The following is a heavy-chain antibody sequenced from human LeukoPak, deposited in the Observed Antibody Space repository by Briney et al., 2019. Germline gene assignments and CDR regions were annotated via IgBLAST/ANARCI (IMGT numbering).Heavy chain of an antibody. J-gene: IGHJ4*02. CDR1: GCSISSSSYY. CDR3: ARDPYDVWRGYHDY. V-gene: IGHV4-39*02. D-gene: IGHD3-3*01. Sequence: SETLSLTCTVSGCSISSSSYYWGWIRQPPGKGLEWIGSIYYSGSTYYNPSLKSRVTISVDTSKNQFSLKLSSVAAADTAVYYCARDPYDVWRGYHDYWGQGTLVTVSS. CDR2: IYYSGST.